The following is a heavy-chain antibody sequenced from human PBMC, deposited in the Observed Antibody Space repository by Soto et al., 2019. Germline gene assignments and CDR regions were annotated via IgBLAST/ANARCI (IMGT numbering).Heavy chain of an antibody. J-gene: IGHJ6*02. Sequence: PGGSLRLSCAASGFTFSSYSMNWVRQAPGKGLEWVSYISSSSSTIYYADSVKGRFTISRDNAKNSLYLQMNSLRDEDTAVYYCARDEKYSSSWHGPPFYGMDVWGQGTTVTVSS. CDR3: ARDEKYSSSWHGPPFYGMDV. CDR1: GFTFSSYS. D-gene: IGHD6-13*01. V-gene: IGHV3-48*02. CDR2: ISSSSSTI.